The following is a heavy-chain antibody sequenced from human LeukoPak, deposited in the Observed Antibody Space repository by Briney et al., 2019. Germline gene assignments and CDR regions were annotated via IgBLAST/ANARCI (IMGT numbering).Heavy chain of an antibody. D-gene: IGHD5-18*01. V-gene: IGHV3-23*01. CDR2: ISATGGGA. CDR1: GFTFKNFA. J-gene: IGHJ5*02. Sequence: GGSLRLSCAASGFTFKNFAMTWVRQAPGKGLEWVSTISATGGGAYYADSVKGRFTISRDNSKNTLYLQMNSLRAEDTAVYYCARQVDTAMVISWFDPWGQGTLVTVSS. CDR3: ARQVDTAMVISWFDP.